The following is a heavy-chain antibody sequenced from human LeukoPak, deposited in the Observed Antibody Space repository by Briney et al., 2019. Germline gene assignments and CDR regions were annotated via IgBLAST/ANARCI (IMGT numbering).Heavy chain of an antibody. Sequence: PGGPLRLSCAASGFTFSSYSMNWVRQAPGKGLEWVSSISSSSSYIYYADSVKGRFAISRDNAKNSLYLQMNSLRAEDTAVYYCARGMRYYYMDVWGKGTTVTVSS. V-gene: IGHV3-21*01. J-gene: IGHJ6*03. CDR1: GFTFSSYS. CDR2: ISSSSSYI. CDR3: ARGMRYYYMDV.